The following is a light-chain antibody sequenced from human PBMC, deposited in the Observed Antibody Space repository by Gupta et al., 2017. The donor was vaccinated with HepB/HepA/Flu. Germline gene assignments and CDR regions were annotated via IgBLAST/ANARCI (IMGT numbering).Light chain of an antibody. Sequence: DIQMTQSPSTLSASVGDRVTITCRASQSISTWLAWYQQKPGKAPNLLIYKASSLESGVPSRFSGSGSGTEFTLTISSLQPDDFATYYCQQYNSYPCNFGPGDQAGDQT. J-gene: IGKJ2*02. V-gene: IGKV1-5*03. CDR2: KAS. CDR3: QQYNSYPCN. CDR1: QSISTW.